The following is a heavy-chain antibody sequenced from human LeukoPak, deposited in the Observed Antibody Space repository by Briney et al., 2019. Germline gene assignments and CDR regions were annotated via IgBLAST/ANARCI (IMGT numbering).Heavy chain of an antibody. CDR2: INSISGEI. J-gene: IGHJ4*02. CDR1: GFTFSYYS. Sequence: GGSLRLSCVASGFTFSYYSMNWVRQAPGKGLEWVSYINSISGEIWYADSVKGRFTISRDDAKNSLYLHMNSLRDEDTAVYYCARDHGYAFDYWGQGTLVTVSS. D-gene: IGHD5-12*01. CDR3: ARDHGYAFDY. V-gene: IGHV3-48*02.